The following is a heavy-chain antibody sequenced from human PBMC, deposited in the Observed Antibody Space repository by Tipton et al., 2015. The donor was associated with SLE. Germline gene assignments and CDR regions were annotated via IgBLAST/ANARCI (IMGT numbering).Heavy chain of an antibody. V-gene: IGHV3-33*08. Sequence: SLRLSCAASGFTFSSYGMHWVRQAPGKGLEWVAVIWYDGSNKYYADSVKGRLTISRDNSKNTLYLQMNSLRAEDTAVYFCARVIAAPPYGMDVWGQGPTVTVSS. CDR3: ARVIAAPPYGMDV. CDR2: IWYDGSNK. J-gene: IGHJ6*02. CDR1: GFTFSSYG. D-gene: IGHD6-13*01.